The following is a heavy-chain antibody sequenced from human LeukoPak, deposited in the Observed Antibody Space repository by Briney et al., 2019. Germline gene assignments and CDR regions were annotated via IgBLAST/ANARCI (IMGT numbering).Heavy chain of an antibody. J-gene: IGHJ5*02. D-gene: IGHD2-8*02. CDR2: ISAYNGNT. Sequence: GASVKVSCKASGYTFTSYGISWVRQAPGQGLEWMGWISAYNGNTNYAQKLQGRVTMTTDTSTSTAYMELRSLRSDDTAVYYCARDLRIGGSLVDWFDPWGQGTLVTVSP. CDR3: ARDLRIGGSLVDWFDP. V-gene: IGHV1-18*04. CDR1: GYTFTSYG.